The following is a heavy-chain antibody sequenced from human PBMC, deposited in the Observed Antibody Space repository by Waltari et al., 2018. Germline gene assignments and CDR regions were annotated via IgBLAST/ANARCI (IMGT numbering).Heavy chain of an antibody. CDR3: ARRSCTGECYAPYVY. Sequence: QVQLVQSGAEVTKPGASVKVSCKPYGYTFTDYHIHWVRQAPGPGLEWMGWINPKSGGTYYAQTFQGLVTMTRDTSTSTVYMELSSLKSDDTAMYYCARRSCTGECYAPYVYWGQGSLVTVSS. J-gene: IGHJ4*02. D-gene: IGHD2-8*02. V-gene: IGHV1-2*04. CDR1: GYTFTDYH. CDR2: INPKSGGT.